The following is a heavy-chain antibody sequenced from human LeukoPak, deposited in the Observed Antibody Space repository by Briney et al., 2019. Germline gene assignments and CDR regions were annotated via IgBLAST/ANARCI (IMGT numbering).Heavy chain of an antibody. V-gene: IGHV3-20*04. CDR1: GFTFSSYW. CDR3: ARKIAAAGRAWWDAFDI. D-gene: IGHD6-13*01. Sequence: GSLRLSCAASGFTFSSYWMSWVRQAPGKGLEWVSGISWSGGSTAYADSVKGRFTISRDNAKTSLYLQMNSLRAEDTALYYCARKIAAAGRAWWDAFDIWGQGTMVTVSS. J-gene: IGHJ3*02. CDR2: ISWSGGST.